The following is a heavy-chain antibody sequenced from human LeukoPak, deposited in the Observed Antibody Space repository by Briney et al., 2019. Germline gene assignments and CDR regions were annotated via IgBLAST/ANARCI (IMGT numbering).Heavy chain of an antibody. CDR1: GGSFGGYS. D-gene: IGHD3-22*01. V-gene: IGHV4-34*01. Sequence: SETLSLTCAVYGGSFGGYSWGCIRPPPGNGRGWVGEINHSGSTNYNPSLKSRGTISVDTSKNQFSLKLSSVTAADTAVYYCARPRGNYYDSSGYYWDYWGQGTLVTVSS. CDR2: INHSGST. CDR3: ARPRGNYYDSSGYYWDY. J-gene: IGHJ4*02.